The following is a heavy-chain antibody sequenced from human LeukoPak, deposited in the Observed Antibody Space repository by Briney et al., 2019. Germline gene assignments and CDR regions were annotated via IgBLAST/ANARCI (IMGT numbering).Heavy chain of an antibody. CDR2: INHSGST. CDR1: GGSFSGYY. CDR3: ARAGEVAPPRADDAFDI. J-gene: IGHJ3*02. D-gene: IGHD3-16*01. V-gene: IGHV4-34*01. Sequence: PSETLSLTCAVYGGSFSGYYWSWIRQPPGKGLEWIGEINHSGSTNYNPSLKSRVTISVDTSKNQFSLKLSSVTAADTAVYYCARAGEVAPPRADDAFDIWGQGTMVTVSS.